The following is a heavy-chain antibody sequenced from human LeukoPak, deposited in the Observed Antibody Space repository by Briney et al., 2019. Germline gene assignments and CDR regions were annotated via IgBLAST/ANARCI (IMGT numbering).Heavy chain of an antibody. J-gene: IGHJ3*02. D-gene: IGHD3-22*01. V-gene: IGHV4-59*06. Sequence: SETLSLTCTVSGGSISTYYWSWIRQPAGKGLEWIEYIYYSGSTYYNPSLKSRVTISVDTSKNQFSLKLSSVTAADTAVYYCARAQPDYYDSSGYYPIWGQGTMVTVSS. CDR3: ARAQPDYYDSSGYYPI. CDR2: IYYSGST. CDR1: GGSISTYY.